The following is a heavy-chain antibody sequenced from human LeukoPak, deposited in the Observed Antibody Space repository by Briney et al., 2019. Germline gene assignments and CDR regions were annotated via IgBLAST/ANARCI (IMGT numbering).Heavy chain of an antibody. CDR2: IYHSGST. J-gene: IGHJ4*02. D-gene: IGHD3-22*01. Sequence: PSETLSLTCAVSGGSISSGGYSWSWIRQPPGKGLEWIGYIYHSGSTYYNPSLKSRVTISVDRSKNQFSLKLSSVTAADTAVYYCARAGYYYDSSGYSNYFDYWGQGTLVTVSS. CDR1: GGSISSGGYS. CDR3: ARAGYYYDSSGYSNYFDY. V-gene: IGHV4-30-2*01.